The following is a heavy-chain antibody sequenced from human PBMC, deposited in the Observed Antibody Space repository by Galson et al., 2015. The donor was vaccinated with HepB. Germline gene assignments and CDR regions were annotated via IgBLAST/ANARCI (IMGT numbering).Heavy chain of an antibody. CDR2: IIPIFGTA. J-gene: IGHJ4*02. CDR3: ASYDSSGYYYDY. CDR1: GGTFSSYA. Sequence: SVKVSCKASGGTFSSYAISWVRQAPGQGLEWMGGIIPIFGTANYAQKFQGRVTITADESTSTAYMELSSLRSEDTAVYYCASYDSSGYYYDYWGQGTLVTVSS. V-gene: IGHV1-69*13. D-gene: IGHD3-22*01.